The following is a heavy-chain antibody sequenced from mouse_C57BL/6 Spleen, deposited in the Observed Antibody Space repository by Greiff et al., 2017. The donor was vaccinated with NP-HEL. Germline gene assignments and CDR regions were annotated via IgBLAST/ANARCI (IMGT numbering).Heavy chain of an antibody. J-gene: IGHJ1*03. D-gene: IGHD1-1*01. CDR1: GFTFPDYY. Sequence: EVMLVESGGGLVQPGGSLSLSCAASGFTFPDYYMSWVRQPPGKALEWLGFIRNKANGYTTEYSASVKGRFTISRDNSQSILYLQMNALRAEDSAAYYCARFLTTVVARYFDVWGTGTTVTVSS. V-gene: IGHV7-3*01. CDR2: IRNKANGYTT. CDR3: ARFLTTVVARYFDV.